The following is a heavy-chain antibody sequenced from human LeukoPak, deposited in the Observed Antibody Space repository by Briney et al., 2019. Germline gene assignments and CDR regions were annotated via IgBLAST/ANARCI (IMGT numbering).Heavy chain of an antibody. J-gene: IGHJ4*02. Sequence: GGSLRLSCAASGFTFSDYYMSWIRQAPGKGLEWVSYISSSGSTIYYADSVKGRFTISRGNAKNSLYLQMNSLRAEDTAVYYCARAFAGYSSSWYNYDYWGQGTLVTVSS. CDR2: ISSSGSTI. CDR3: ARAFAGYSSSWYNYDY. D-gene: IGHD6-13*01. CDR1: GFTFSDYY. V-gene: IGHV3-11*04.